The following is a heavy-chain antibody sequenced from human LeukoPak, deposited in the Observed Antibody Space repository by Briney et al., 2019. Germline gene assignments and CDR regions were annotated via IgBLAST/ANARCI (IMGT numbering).Heavy chain of an antibody. J-gene: IGHJ4*02. V-gene: IGHV3-23*01. CDR2: ISGSGGST. D-gene: IGHD3-10*01. CDR1: GFTFSSYA. CDR3: ARDVGEWPLDY. Sequence: GGSLRLSCAASGFTFSSYAMSWVRQAPGKGLEWVSAISGSGGSTYYADSVKGRITISRDNAKNSLYLQLNSLRAEDTAVYYCARDVGEWPLDYWGQGTLVTVSS.